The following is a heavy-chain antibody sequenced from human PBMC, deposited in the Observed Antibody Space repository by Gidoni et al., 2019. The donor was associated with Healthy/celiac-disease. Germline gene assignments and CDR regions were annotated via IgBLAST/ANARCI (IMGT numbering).Heavy chain of an antibody. Sequence: EVQLVESGGGLVQHGGALGLSCAASGFDFSSSDMHWVRQATGKGLECAAAIGTDADTYYPCSVKCRFTISRENAKNSVYLQMNSLRAGDTAVYYFARGLRLGELSLYFDYWGQGTLVTVSS. CDR3: ARGLRLGELSLYFDY. V-gene: IGHV3-13*01. J-gene: IGHJ4*02. D-gene: IGHD3-16*02. CDR1: GFDFSSSD. CDR2: IGTDADT.